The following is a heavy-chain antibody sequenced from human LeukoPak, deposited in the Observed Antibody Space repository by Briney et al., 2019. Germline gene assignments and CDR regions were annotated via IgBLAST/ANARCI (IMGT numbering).Heavy chain of an antibody. D-gene: IGHD3-10*02. Sequence: GGSLRLSCAASGFTFSYYSMNWVRQAPGKGLEWVSYISSSGSTIYYADSVKGRFTISRDNAKNPLYLQMNSLRAEDTAVYYCAELGITMIGGVWGKGTTVTISS. CDR2: ISSSGSTI. J-gene: IGHJ6*04. CDR1: GFTFSYYS. CDR3: AELGITMIGGV. V-gene: IGHV3-48*04.